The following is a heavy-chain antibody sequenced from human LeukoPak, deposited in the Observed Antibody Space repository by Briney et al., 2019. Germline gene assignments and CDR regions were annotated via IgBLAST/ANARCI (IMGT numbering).Heavy chain of an antibody. J-gene: IGHJ4*02. Sequence: GGSLRLSCAASGFTFSSHSMNWVRQAPGKGLVWVSYISSSSSARYYADSVKGRFTISRDDASNSLYLQMNSLRAEDTAVYYCARMSGSRLPGYWGQGTLVTVSS. D-gene: IGHD3-3*01. CDR2: ISSSSSAR. V-gene: IGHV3-48*01. CDR3: ARMSGSRLPGY. CDR1: GFTFSSHS.